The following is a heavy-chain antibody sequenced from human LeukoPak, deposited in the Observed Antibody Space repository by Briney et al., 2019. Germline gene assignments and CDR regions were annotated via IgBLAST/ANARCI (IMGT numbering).Heavy chain of an antibody. CDR3: ARESSSGWSHDAFDI. CDR1: GGSFSGYY. D-gene: IGHD6-19*01. CDR2: INHSGST. J-gene: IGHJ3*02. V-gene: IGHV4-34*01. Sequence: MPSETLSLTCAVYGGSFSGYYWSWIRQPPGKGLEWIGEINHSGSTNYNPSLKSRVTISVDTSKNQFSLKLSSVTAADTAVYYCARESSSGWSHDAFDIWGQGTMVTVSS.